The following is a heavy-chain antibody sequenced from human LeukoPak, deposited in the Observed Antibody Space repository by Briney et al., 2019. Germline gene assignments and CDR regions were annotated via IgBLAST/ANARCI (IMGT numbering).Heavy chain of an antibody. J-gene: IGHJ3*02. Sequence: GGSLRLSCAASGFTFSSYWMHWGRQAPGKGLGWVSRINSDWSGTSYADSVKGRCTISRDNAKNTLYLQMNSLRAEDTAVYYCARGPLWFGDLDAFDIWGQGTMVTVSS. D-gene: IGHD3-10*01. CDR1: GFTFSSYW. CDR3: ARGPLWFGDLDAFDI. V-gene: IGHV3-74*01. CDR2: INSDWSGT.